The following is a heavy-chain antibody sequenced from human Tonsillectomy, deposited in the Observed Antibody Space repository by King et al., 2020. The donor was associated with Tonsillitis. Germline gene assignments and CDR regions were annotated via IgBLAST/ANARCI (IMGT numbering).Heavy chain of an antibody. Sequence: VQLVESGGGVVQPGRSLRLSCAASGFTFSSYAMHWVRQAPGKGLEWVAVISYDGSNKYYADSVKGRFTISRDNSKNTLYLQMNSLRAEDTAVYYCASYYCSGGSCYEEYFQHWGQGTLVTDSS. CDR3: ASYYCSGGSCYEEYFQH. CDR1: GFTFSSYA. CDR2: ISYDGSNK. V-gene: IGHV3-30*04. J-gene: IGHJ1*01. D-gene: IGHD2-15*01.